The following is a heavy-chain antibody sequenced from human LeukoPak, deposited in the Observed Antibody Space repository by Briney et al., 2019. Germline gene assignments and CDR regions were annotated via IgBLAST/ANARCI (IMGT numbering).Heavy chain of an antibody. CDR3: VKATGDWYFDL. CDR2: ISWNSGSK. D-gene: IGHD7-27*01. J-gene: IGHJ2*01. V-gene: IGHV3-9*01. CDR1: GFIFSSYE. Sequence: GGSLRLSCAASGFIFSSYEMSWVRQAPGKGLEWVSGISWNSGSKGYADSVKDRVTISRDNDKKSLYLQMNSLRPEDTALYYCVKATGDWYFDLWGRGTLVTVSS.